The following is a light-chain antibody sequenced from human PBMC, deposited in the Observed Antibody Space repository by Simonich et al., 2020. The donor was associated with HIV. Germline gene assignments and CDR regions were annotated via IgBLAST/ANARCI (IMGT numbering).Light chain of an antibody. CDR3: QQSNSHPHT. J-gene: IGKJ5*01. Sequence: IQMTQSPSSLSASVGDRVTITCRASQGISSALVWYQQKPGKAPKLLMYDASSLESGVPSRFSGSGSGTDFTLTISSLQPEDFATYYCQQSNSHPHTFGQGTRLEIK. V-gene: IGKV1-13*02. CDR1: QGISSA. CDR2: DAS.